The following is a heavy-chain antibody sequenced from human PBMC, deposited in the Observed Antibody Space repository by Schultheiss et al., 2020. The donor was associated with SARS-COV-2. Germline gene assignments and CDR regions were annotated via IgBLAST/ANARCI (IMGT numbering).Heavy chain of an antibody. CDR1: GFTVSSNY. J-gene: IGHJ4*02. V-gene: IGHV3-53*01. Sequence: GGSLRLSCAASGFTVSSNYMSWVRQAPGKGLEWVSVIYSGGSTYYADSVKGRFTISRDNAKNSLYLQMNSLRAEDTAVYYCAREDQLLYGLAFDYWGQGTLVTVT. D-gene: IGHD2-2*02. CDR2: IYSGGST. CDR3: AREDQLLYGLAFDY.